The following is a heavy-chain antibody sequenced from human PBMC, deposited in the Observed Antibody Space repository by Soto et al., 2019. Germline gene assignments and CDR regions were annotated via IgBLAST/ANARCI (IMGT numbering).Heavy chain of an antibody. CDR3: ARDFAVSFGVVIAPVSALDY. Sequence: QVQLVQSGAEVKKPGASVKVSCKASGYTFTSYGISWVRQAPGQGLEWMGWISAYNGNTNYAQKLQGRVTMTTDTSTSTAYMELRSLRSDDTAVYYCARDFAVSFGVVIAPVSALDYWGQGTLVTVSS. CDR2: ISAYNGNT. CDR1: GYTFTSYG. J-gene: IGHJ4*02. V-gene: IGHV1-18*04. D-gene: IGHD3-3*01.